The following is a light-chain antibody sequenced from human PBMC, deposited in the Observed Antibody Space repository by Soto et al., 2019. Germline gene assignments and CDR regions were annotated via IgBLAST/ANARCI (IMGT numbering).Light chain of an antibody. V-gene: IGLV2-14*01. CDR2: DVS. CDR3: SSYTSRSTDV. CDR1: SSDVGGYNY. Sequence: QSVLTQPASVSGSPGQSITISCTGTSSDVGGYNYVSWYQQHPGKAPKLMIYDVSNRPSGVANRFSGSKSGNTASLTISGLQAEDEGDYYCSSYTSRSTDVFGTGTKLTV. J-gene: IGLJ1*01.